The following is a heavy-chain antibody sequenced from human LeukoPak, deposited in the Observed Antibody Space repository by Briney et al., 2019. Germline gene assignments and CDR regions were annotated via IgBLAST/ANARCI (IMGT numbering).Heavy chain of an antibody. Sequence: GGSLRLSCAASGFTFSSYAMHWVRQAPGKGLEGVAVISYDGSNKYYADSVKGRFTISRDNSKNTLYLQMNSLRAEDTAVYYCARALPGYSYGIDYWGQGTLVTVSS. D-gene: IGHD5-18*01. V-gene: IGHV3-30*04. CDR2: ISYDGSNK. J-gene: IGHJ4*02. CDR1: GFTFSSYA. CDR3: ARALPGYSYGIDY.